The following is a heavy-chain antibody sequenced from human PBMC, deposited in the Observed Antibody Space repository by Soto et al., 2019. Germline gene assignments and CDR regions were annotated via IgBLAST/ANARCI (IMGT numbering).Heavy chain of an antibody. D-gene: IGHD6-25*01. CDR1: GFSFSSYS. V-gene: IGHV3-21*01. Sequence: GGSLRLSCTASGFSFSSYSMNLVRQSPGKGLEWVSSISSSSIYVYDADSVKGRFTISRDNAKNSLYLQMNSLRAEDTAVYYCARDLLIAAAIAHFDYGIDVWGQGTTVTLSS. CDR2: ISSSSIYV. CDR3: ARDLLIAAAIAHFDYGIDV. J-gene: IGHJ6*02.